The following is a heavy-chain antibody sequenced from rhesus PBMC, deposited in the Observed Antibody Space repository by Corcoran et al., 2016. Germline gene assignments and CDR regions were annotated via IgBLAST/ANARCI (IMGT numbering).Heavy chain of an antibody. V-gene: IGHV4-173*01. Sequence: QLQLQESGPGLVKPSETLSLTCAVSGGSTSSHYWSWIRPPPGKGLGWLGRISGRGGSTDYNPSLKSRVTISTDTSKNQFSLKLSSVTAADTAVYYCAREPASYNFWSGYYGLDSWGQGVVVTVSS. CDR2: ISGRGGST. CDR1: GGSTSSHY. J-gene: IGHJ6*01. D-gene: IGHD3-3*01. CDR3: AREPASYNFWSGYYGLDS.